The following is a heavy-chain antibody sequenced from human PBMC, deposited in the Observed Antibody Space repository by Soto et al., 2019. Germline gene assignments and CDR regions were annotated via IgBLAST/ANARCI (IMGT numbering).Heavy chain of an antibody. J-gene: IGHJ4*02. V-gene: IGHV4-39*01. Sequence: SETLSLTCTVSGGYVSSGSYYWGWVRQPPGKGLEWIGSVYYSGSTYYNPSLESRVTISVDKSKNQFSLKLMSLSAADTAVYYCGRLEGLATISYYFDYWGQGALVTVSS. CDR2: VYYSGST. D-gene: IGHD3-9*01. CDR3: GRLEGLATISYYFDY. CDR1: GGYVSSGSYY.